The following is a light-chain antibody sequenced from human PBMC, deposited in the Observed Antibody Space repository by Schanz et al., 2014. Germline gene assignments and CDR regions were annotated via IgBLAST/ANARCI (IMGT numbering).Light chain of an antibody. V-gene: IGLV2-14*02. CDR1: SSDIGSYNL. J-gene: IGLJ3*02. CDR2: EGS. Sequence: QSALTQPASVSGSPGQSITISCTGTSSDIGSYNLVSWYQQHPGEAPKLMIYEGSKRPSGVSNRFSGSKSGNTASLTISGLQAADEADYYCSSYTSTASRVFGGGTKLTVL. CDR3: SSYTSTASRV.